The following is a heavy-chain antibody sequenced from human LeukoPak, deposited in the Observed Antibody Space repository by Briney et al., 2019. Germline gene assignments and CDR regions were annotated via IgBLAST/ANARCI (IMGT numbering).Heavy chain of an antibody. CDR3: ARDRGTTPGIYYGMDV. CDR1: GFSLSGFW. J-gene: IGHJ6*04. V-gene: IGHV3-7*03. CDR2: IKQDGSEK. Sequence: QPGGSLRLSCVASGFSLSGFWIRWVRQAPGKGLEWVAAIKQDGSEKHYVDSVKGRTTISRDNAQNSLHLQINSLRVEDSAVYYCARDRGTTPGIYYGMDVWGKGTTVTVSS. D-gene: IGHD1-14*01.